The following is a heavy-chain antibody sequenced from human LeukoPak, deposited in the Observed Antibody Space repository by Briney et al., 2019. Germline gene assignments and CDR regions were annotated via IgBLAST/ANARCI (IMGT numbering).Heavy chain of an antibody. CDR2: IYYSGST. D-gene: IGHD6-19*01. Sequence: SETLSLTCTVSGGSISSYYWSWIRQPPGKGLEWIGYIYYSGSTNYNPSLKRRVTISVDTSKNQFSLKLSSVTAADTAVYYCARGDSGRYRGYYFDYWGQGTLVTVSS. V-gene: IGHV4-59*01. CDR3: ARGDSGRYRGYYFDY. CDR1: GGSISSYY. J-gene: IGHJ4*02.